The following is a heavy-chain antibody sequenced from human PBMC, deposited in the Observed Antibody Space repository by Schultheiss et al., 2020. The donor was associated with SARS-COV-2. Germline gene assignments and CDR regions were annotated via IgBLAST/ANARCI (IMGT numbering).Heavy chain of an antibody. J-gene: IGHJ4*02. Sequence: GGSLRLSCAASGFTFSDYYMSWIRQAPGKGLEWVSYISSSSSYTNYADSVKGRFTISRDNAKNSLYLQMNSLRAEDTAVYYCARAPRVAVAGTGFDYWGQGTLVTVSS. CDR2: ISSSSSYT. CDR3: ARAPRVAVAGTGFDY. CDR1: GFTFSDYY. D-gene: IGHD6-19*01. V-gene: IGHV3-11*06.